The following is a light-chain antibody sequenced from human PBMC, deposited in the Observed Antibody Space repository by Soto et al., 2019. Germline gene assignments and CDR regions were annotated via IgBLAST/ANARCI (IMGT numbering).Light chain of an antibody. V-gene: IGKV1-12*01. CDR3: QQAYIHPLT. Sequence: DIQMTQSPSSVSASVGDTVTITCRASQGVGVWLGWYQQKPGKAPHLLIYGASGLQVGVPSRFSGSVSGADFTLTISNLQPEDFETYYCQQAYIHPLTLGGGTKVDIK. CDR1: QGVGVW. CDR2: GAS. J-gene: IGKJ4*01.